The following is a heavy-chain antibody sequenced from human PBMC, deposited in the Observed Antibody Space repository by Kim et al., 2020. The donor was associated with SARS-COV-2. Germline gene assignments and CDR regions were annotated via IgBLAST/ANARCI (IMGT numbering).Heavy chain of an antibody. CDR1: GGTFSSYA. Sequence: SVKVSCKASGGTFSSYAISWVRQAPGQGLEWMGGIIPIFGTANYAQKFQGRVTITADESTSTAYMELSSLRSDDTAVYYCASMGPYSNSFYYYYGMDVWGQGTTVTVSS. CDR2: IIPIFGTA. V-gene: IGHV1-69*13. J-gene: IGHJ6*02. CDR3: ASMGPYSNSFYYYYGMDV. D-gene: IGHD4-4*01.